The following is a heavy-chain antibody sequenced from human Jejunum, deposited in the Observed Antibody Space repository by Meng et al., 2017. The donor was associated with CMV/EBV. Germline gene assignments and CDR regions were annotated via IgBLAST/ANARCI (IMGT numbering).Heavy chain of an antibody. V-gene: IGHV3-7*01. CDR2: IKQDGSER. CDR3: AGGDGWHFDS. Sequence: SCAAYGFTSSSYWMSWFRQAPGKGLEWVANIKQDGSERYYVDSVKGRFTISRDNAKNSVFLQMNSLRAEDTAVYYCAGGDGWHFDSWGQGTLVTVSS. D-gene: IGHD2-21*02. J-gene: IGHJ4*02. CDR1: GFTSSSYW.